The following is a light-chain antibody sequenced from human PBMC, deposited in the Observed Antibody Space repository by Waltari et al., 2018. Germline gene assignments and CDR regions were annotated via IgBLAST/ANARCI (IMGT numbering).Light chain of an antibody. J-gene: IGKJ2*01. CDR1: QSVLYSSNNKNY. CDR2: WAS. V-gene: IGKV4-1*01. CDR3: QQYYSTPPYT. Sequence: DIVMTQSPDSLAVSLGERANINCKSSQSVLYSSNNKNYLAWYQQKPGHPPKLLIYWASTRESGVPDRFSGSGSVTDFTLTISILQAEDVAVYYCQQYYSTPPYTFGQGTKLEIK.